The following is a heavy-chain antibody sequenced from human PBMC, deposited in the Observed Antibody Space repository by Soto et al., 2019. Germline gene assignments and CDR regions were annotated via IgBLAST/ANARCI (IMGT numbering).Heavy chain of an antibody. CDR3: AKGHGSGSFNELDY. Sequence: GGSLRLSCAASGFTFSSYSMNWVRQAPGKGLEWVSGIRGSGDRTYYADSVKGRFTISRDNSKNTLNLQMNSLRPEDTAVYYCAKGHGSGSFNELDYWGQGSLVTVSS. D-gene: IGHD3-10*01. V-gene: IGHV3-23*01. CDR2: IRGSGDRT. CDR1: GFTFSSYS. J-gene: IGHJ4*02.